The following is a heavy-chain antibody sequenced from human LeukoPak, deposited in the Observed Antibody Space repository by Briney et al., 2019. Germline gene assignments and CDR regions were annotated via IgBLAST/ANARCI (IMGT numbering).Heavy chain of an antibody. CDR3: ARVRDSSWFNEYFQH. CDR1: GGSISSSSYY. D-gene: IGHD6-13*01. Sequence: SETLSLTCTVSGGSISSSSYYWGWIRQPPGKGLEWIGSIYYSGSTYYNPSLKSRVTISVDTSKNQLSLKLSSVTAADTAVYYCARVRDSSWFNEYFQHWGQGTLVTVSS. J-gene: IGHJ1*01. CDR2: IYYSGST. V-gene: IGHV4-39*07.